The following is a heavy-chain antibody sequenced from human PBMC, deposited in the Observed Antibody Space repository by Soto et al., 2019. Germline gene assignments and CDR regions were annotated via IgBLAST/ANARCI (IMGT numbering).Heavy chain of an antibody. V-gene: IGHV1-69*12. CDR3: ARGPWGQLVFHSYYYYGMDV. CDR1: GGTFSSYA. D-gene: IGHD6-6*01. CDR2: IIPIFGTA. J-gene: IGHJ6*02. Sequence: QVQLVQSGAEVKKPGYSVKVSCKASGGTFSSYAISWVRQAPGQGLEWMGGIIPIFGTANYAQKFPGRVTITADESTSPAYLELSSLRSAYTAVNYCARGPWGQLVFHSYYYYGMDVRGQGTTVTGSS.